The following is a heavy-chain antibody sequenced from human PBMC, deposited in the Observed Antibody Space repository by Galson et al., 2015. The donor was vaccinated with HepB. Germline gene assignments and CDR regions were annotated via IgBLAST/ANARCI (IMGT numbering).Heavy chain of an antibody. CDR1: GGSISRYY. J-gene: IGHJ4*02. V-gene: IGHV4-59*01. D-gene: IGHD1-1*01. Sequence: TLSLTCTVSGGSISRYYWTWIRQPPGKGLEWIGYIDWTGTTTYNPSLKGRVSISTDTSKNQVSLRMTAVTAADTAVYHCTTYHNIDIRGFDHWGQGTLVTVSS. CDR3: TTYHNIDIRGFDH. CDR2: IDWTGTT.